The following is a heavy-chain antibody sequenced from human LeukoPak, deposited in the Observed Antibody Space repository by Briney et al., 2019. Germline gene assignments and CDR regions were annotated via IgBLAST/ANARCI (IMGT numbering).Heavy chain of an antibody. J-gene: IGHJ4*02. D-gene: IGHD2-8*01. CDR3: ALLMMYAIDFDY. Sequence: GGSLRLSCAASGFTFRSYAMSWVRQAPGKGLEWVSTINSSGGSTYYADSLKGRFTISRDISKNTLYLQMNSLRAEDTAIYYCALLMMYAIDFDYWGQGTLVTVSS. CDR1: GFTFRSYA. CDR2: INSSGGST. V-gene: IGHV3-23*01.